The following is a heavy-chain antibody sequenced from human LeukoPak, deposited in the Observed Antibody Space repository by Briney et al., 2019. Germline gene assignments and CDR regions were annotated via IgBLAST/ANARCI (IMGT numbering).Heavy chain of an antibody. Sequence: ASVKVSCKASGYTFTGYYMHWVRQAPGQGLEWMGWINPNSGGTNYAQKFQGRVTMTRDTSISTAYMELSRLRSDDTAVYYCARDISSSWPKGIDYWGQGTLVTVSS. CDR3: ARDISSSWPKGIDY. CDR1: GYTFTGYY. D-gene: IGHD6-13*01. V-gene: IGHV1-2*02. CDR2: INPNSGGT. J-gene: IGHJ4*02.